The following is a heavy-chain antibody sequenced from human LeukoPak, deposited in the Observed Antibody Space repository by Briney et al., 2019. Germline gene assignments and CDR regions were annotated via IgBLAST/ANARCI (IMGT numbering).Heavy chain of an antibody. Sequence: GGSLSLSFEATGFTFSGYRMNWVRRAPGKGRKGVYSIISSSSYIYYADSVKGRFTISRDNAKNSLHLQMNSLRAEDTAVYYCARGGLYSGYDLGSAFDYWGQGTLVTVSS. V-gene: IGHV3-21*01. CDR1: GFTFSGYR. CDR3: ARGGLYSGYDLGSAFDY. D-gene: IGHD5-12*01. CDR2: IISSSSYI. J-gene: IGHJ4*02.